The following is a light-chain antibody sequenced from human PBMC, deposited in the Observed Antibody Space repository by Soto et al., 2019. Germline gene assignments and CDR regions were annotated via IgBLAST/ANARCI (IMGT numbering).Light chain of an antibody. J-gene: IGKJ1*01. V-gene: IGKV3-15*01. Sequence: EIVMTQSPATLSVSPGERATLSCRASQSVSSNLAWYQQKPGQAPRLLIYGASTRATGIPARFSGSGSGTEFTLTISRLQSEDFAVDYCQQYNNWWTFGQGTKVEIK. CDR3: QQYNNWWT. CDR1: QSVSSN. CDR2: GAS.